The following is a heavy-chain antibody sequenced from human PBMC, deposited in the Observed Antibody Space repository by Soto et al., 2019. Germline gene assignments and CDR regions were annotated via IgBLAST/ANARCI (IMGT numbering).Heavy chain of an antibody. CDR2: FDPEDGET. J-gene: IGHJ4*02. CDR3: AYSSSWYEAFDS. CDR1: GYTLTELS. Sequence: ASVKVSCKVSGYTLTELSMHWVRQAPGKGLEWMGGFDPEDGETIYAQKFQGRVTMTEDTSTDTAYMELSSLRSEDTAVYYCAYSSSWYEAFDSWGQGTLVTVSS. V-gene: IGHV1-24*01. D-gene: IGHD6-13*01.